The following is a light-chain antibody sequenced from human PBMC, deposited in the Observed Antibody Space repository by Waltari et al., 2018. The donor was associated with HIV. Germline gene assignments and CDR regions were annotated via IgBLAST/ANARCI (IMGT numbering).Light chain of an antibody. CDR1: ALPNQY. CDR2: KDT. Sequence: SYELTQPPSVSVSPGQTAKITCSGDALPNQYAHWYPQKPGQAPLLAIYKDTQRPSGIPERFSGSHSGTTVTLTISGVQAEDEADYYCESADNSGTYWVFGGGTKLSVL. V-gene: IGLV3-25*03. CDR3: ESADNSGTYWV. J-gene: IGLJ3*02.